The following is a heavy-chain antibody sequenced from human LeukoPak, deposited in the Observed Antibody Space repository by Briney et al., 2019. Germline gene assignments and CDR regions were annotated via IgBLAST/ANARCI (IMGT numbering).Heavy chain of an antibody. Sequence: GGSLRLSCAASGFTFSSYAMHWVRRAPGKALEWVATISSDGGNRYYSDSVKGRFTVSRDNSKNTLYLQINSLRPEDTAVFHCARGRAVTGSTVIDYWGQGTLVTVSS. CDR3: ARGRAVTGSTVIDY. CDR1: GFTFSSYA. J-gene: IGHJ4*02. D-gene: IGHD6-19*01. CDR2: ISSDGGNR. V-gene: IGHV3-30-3*01.